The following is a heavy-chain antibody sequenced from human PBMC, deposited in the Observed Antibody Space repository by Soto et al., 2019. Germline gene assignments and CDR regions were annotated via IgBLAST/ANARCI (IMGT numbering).Heavy chain of an antibody. J-gene: IGHJ3*02. D-gene: IGHD3-22*01. CDR3: ATPYYYDSSGYGAFDI. Sequence: SVKVSCKASGGTFSSYAISWVRQAPGQGLEWMGGIIPILGTANYAQKFQGRVTITADKSTSTAYMELSSLRSEDTAVYYCATPYYYDSSGYGAFDIWGQGTMVTV. CDR1: GGTFSSYA. V-gene: IGHV1-69*10. CDR2: IIPILGTA.